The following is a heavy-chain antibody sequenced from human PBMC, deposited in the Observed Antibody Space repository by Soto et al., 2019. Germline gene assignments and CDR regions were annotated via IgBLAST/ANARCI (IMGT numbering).Heavy chain of an antibody. CDR2: IIPIFGTT. CDR1: GGTFSSYA. CDR3: AGSFKYGSGTFDAFDI. V-gene: IGHV1-69*13. D-gene: IGHD3-10*01. Sequence: EASVKVSCKASGGTFSSYAISWVRQAPGQGLEWMGGIIPIFGTTNYAEKFRGRVSITADESTSTAYVELSSLRSEDTAVYYCAGSFKYGSGTFDAFDILGQGIMVSVS. J-gene: IGHJ3*02.